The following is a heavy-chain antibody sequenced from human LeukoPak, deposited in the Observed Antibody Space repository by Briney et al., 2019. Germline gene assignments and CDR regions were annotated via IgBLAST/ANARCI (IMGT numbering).Heavy chain of an antibody. V-gene: IGHV5-51*01. CDR3: ANAGYSSGWYPPKFDY. Sequence: GESLKISCKGSGYSFTSYWIGWVRQMPGKGLEWMGIIYPGDSDTRYSPPFQGQVTISADKSISTAYLQWSSLKASDTAMYYCANAGYSSGWYPPKFDYWGQGTLVTVSS. CDR2: IYPGDSDT. CDR1: GYSFTSYW. J-gene: IGHJ4*02. D-gene: IGHD6-19*01.